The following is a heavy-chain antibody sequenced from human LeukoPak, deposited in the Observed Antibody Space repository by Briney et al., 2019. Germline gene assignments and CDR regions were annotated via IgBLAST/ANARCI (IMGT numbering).Heavy chain of an antibody. V-gene: IGHV3-15*01. CDR1: GFTVSSNY. D-gene: IGHD3-10*01. CDR2: IKSKTDGGTT. Sequence: PGGSLRLSCAASGFTVSSNYMSWVRQAPGKGLEWVGRIKSKTDGGTTDYAAPVKGRFTISRDDSKNTLYLQMNSLKTEDTAVYYCTTVLWFGIFDPWGQGTLVTVSS. J-gene: IGHJ5*02. CDR3: TTVLWFGIFDP.